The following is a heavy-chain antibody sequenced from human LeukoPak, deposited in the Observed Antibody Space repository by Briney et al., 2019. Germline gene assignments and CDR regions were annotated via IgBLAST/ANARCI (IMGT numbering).Heavy chain of an antibody. CDR2: ISSSSSYI. D-gene: IGHD3-22*01. CDR3: ARDSSGYWVDAFDI. Sequence: GGSLRLSCAASGFTFSSYSMNWVRQAPGKGLEWVSSISSSSSYIYYADSVKGRFTISRDNAKNSLYLQMNSLRAEDTAVYYCARDSSGYWVDAFDIWGQGTMVTVSS. J-gene: IGHJ3*02. V-gene: IGHV3-21*04. CDR1: GFTFSSYS.